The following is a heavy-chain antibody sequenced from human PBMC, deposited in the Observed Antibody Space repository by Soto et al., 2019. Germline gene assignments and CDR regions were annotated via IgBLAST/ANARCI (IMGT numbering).Heavy chain of an antibody. V-gene: IGHV4-59*08. Sequence: SETLSRTCTVSGGSISSYYWSWIRQPPGKGLEWIGYIYYSGSTNYNPSLKSRVTISVDTSKNQFSLKLSSVTAADTAVYYCARRYSSSFDYWGQGTLVTVSS. CDR3: ARRYSSSFDY. CDR1: GGSISSYY. CDR2: IYYSGST. J-gene: IGHJ4*02. D-gene: IGHD6-13*01.